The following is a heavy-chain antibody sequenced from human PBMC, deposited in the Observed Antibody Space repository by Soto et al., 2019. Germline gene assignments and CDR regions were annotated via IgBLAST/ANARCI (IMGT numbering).Heavy chain of an antibody. J-gene: IGHJ4*02. CDR1: GFSFSDYV. CDR2: MWYHGRDL. CDR3: ARDQGGQSGNFIFDT. Sequence: QVQLVESGGGVVQPGRSLRLSCAASGFSFSDYVMHWVRQAPGKGLDWVAVMWYHGRDLFCADSVKGRFTISRDNSKNTLYLQMNSLRAEDTAVYYCARDQGGQSGNFIFDTWGQGTLVTVSS. V-gene: IGHV3-33*01. D-gene: IGHD3-16*01.